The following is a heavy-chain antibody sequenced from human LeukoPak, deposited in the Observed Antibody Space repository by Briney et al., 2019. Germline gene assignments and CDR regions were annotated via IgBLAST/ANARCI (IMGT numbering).Heavy chain of an antibody. CDR2: IYYSGST. V-gene: IGHV4-39*07. D-gene: IGHD5-18*01. CDR1: GGSISSSSYY. Sequence: SETLSLTCTVSGGSISSSSYYWGWIRQPPGKGLEWIGSIYYSGSTYYNPSLKSRVTISVDTSKNQFSLKLSSVTAADTAVYYCARVRGYSYGPLEYFDLWGRGTLVTVSS. CDR3: ARVRGYSYGPLEYFDL. J-gene: IGHJ2*01.